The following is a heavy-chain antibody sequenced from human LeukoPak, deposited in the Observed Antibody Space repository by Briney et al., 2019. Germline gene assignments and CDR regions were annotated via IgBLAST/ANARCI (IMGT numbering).Heavy chain of an antibody. CDR3: ARRLKVTPFDY. D-gene: IGHD2-21*02. CDR2: IYYSGST. Sequence: NTSETLSLTCPVSGVSISSSSYSWGWIRQPPGKGLEWIGSIYYSGSTYYNPSLKSRVTISVDTSKNQFSLKLSSVTAADTAVYYCARRLKVTPFDYWGQGTLVTVSS. V-gene: IGHV4-39*01. CDR1: GVSISSSSYS. J-gene: IGHJ4*02.